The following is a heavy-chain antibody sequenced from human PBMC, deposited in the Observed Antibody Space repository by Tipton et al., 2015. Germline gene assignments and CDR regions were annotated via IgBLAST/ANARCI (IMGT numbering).Heavy chain of an antibody. CDR1: SDSISKYY. V-gene: IGHV4-59*01. Sequence: TLSLTCSVSSDSISKYYWSWIRQPPGKGLELIGYIYYSGSTNYNPSLKSRVTISIDTSKNQFSLNLSSVTAADTAVYHCARDSFGYYSFDSWGPGTLVTVSS. CDR2: IYYSGST. CDR3: ARDSFGYYSFDS. D-gene: IGHD5-18*01. J-gene: IGHJ4*02.